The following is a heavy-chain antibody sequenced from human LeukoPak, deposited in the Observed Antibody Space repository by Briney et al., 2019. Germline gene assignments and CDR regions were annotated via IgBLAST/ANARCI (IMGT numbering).Heavy chain of an antibody. CDR1: EFVFSSHA. J-gene: IGHJ4*02. V-gene: IGHV3-21*01. CDR3: ARVFWETVNTGYYSDF. D-gene: IGHD3-22*01. Sequence: GGSLRLSRVASEFVFSSHAMIWVRQAPGKGLEWISSITSSSSDIFYADSVRGRFTISRDNANNALHLQMNSLRAEDTAVYYCARVFWETVNTGYYSDFWGQGTLVTVSS. CDR2: ITSSSSDI.